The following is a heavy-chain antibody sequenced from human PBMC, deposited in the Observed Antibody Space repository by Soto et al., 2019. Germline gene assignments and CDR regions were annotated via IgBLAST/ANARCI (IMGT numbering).Heavy chain of an antibody. CDR3: SIEPLCGGVSYDHWLEP. CDR1: GYTFTSYA. Sequence: QVQLVQSGAELKKPGASVRVSCRTSGYTFTSYASHWERQAPGPGLEWMAWSNIGNGNTKYSQKFQGRVTVSRDTSASTAYMELSSLRSEDTAVYYCSIEPLCGGVSYDHWLEPWGQGTLVTVSS. CDR2: SNIGNGNT. V-gene: IGHV1-3*04. D-gene: IGHD2-21*02. J-gene: IGHJ5*02.